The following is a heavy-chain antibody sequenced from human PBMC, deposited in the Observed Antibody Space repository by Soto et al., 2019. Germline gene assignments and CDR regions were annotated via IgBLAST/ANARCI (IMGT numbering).Heavy chain of an antibody. Sequence: SVKVSCKASGGTFSSYTISWVRQAPGQGLEWMGRIIPILGIANYAQKFQGRVTITADKSTSTAYMELRSLRSDDMAVYYCARGFRVAATRWWFDPWGQGTLVTVSS. J-gene: IGHJ5*02. V-gene: IGHV1-69*02. CDR3: ARGFRVAATRWWFDP. D-gene: IGHD2-15*01. CDR1: GGTFSSYT. CDR2: IIPILGIA.